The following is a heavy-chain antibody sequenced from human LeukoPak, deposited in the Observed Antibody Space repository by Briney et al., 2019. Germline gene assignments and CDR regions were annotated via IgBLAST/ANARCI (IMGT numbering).Heavy chain of an antibody. CDR1: GGSISSYY. Sequence: KPSETLSLTCTVSGGSISSYYWSWIRQPPGKGLEWIGEINHSGSTNYNPSLKSRVTISVDTSKNQFSLKLSSVTAADTAVYYCARGFYYLDYWGQGTLVTVSS. CDR3: ARGFYYLDY. CDR2: INHSGST. J-gene: IGHJ4*02. V-gene: IGHV4-34*01.